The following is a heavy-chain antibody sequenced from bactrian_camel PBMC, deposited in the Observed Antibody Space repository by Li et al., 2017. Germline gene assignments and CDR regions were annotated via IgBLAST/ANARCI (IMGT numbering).Heavy chain of an antibody. Sequence: HVQLVESGGGSVETGGSLRLACATSVEPGTSSCLAWFRQVPGNEREAVAVIGGSTDYADSVKGRFTISGGNAKNTVYLLMNSLKPKDMAVYYCVRELDGQYNFWGQGTQVTVS. J-gene: IGHJ4*01. D-gene: IGHD1*01. CDR3: VRELDGQYNF. CDR1: VEPGTSSC. CDR2: IGGST. V-gene: IGHV3S53*01.